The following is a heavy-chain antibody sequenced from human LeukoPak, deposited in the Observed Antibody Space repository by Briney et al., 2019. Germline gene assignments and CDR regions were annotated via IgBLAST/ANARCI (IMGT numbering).Heavy chain of an antibody. CDR2: IIPILGIA. J-gene: IGHJ4*02. CDR1: GGTFSSYA. Sequence: SVKVSCKASGGTFSSYAISWVRQAPGQGLEWMGRIIPILGIANYAQKFQGRVTITADKSTSTAYMELSSLRSEDTAVYYCAREAIRLRLGDLSLLGYFDYWGQGTLVTVSS. CDR3: AREAIRLRLGDLSLLGYFDY. V-gene: IGHV1-69*04. D-gene: IGHD3-16*02.